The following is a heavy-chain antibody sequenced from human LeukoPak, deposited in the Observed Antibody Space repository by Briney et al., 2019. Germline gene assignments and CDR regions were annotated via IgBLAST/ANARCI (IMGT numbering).Heavy chain of an antibody. CDR1: GGSISSGSYY. J-gene: IGHJ4*02. Sequence: KPSETLSLTCTVSGGSISSGSYYWSWIRQPAGRGLEWIGRIYTSGSTNYNPSLKSRVTISVDTSKNQFSLKLSSVTAADTAVYYCAGGCSSSWTTYYFDYWGQGTLVTVSS. V-gene: IGHV4-61*02. D-gene: IGHD6-13*01. CDR2: IYTSGST. CDR3: AGGCSSSWTTYYFDY.